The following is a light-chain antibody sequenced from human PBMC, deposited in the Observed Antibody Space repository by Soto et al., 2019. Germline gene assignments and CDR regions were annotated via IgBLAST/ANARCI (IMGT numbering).Light chain of an antibody. CDR1: QSISSY. V-gene: IGKV1-39*01. Sequence: GDRVTITCRASQSISSYLNWYQQKPGKAPKLLIYAASSLQSGVPSRFSGSGSGTDFTLTISSLQPEDFATYYCQQSYSTSVTFGQGTKVDTK. CDR3: QQSYSTSVT. CDR2: AAS. J-gene: IGKJ1*01.